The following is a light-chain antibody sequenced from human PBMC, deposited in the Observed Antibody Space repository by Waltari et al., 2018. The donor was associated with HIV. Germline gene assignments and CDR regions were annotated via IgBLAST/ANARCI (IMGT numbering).Light chain of an antibody. CDR2: DAS. CDR1: QTVSSY. J-gene: IGKJ4*01. Sequence: EIVLTQSPATLSLSPGERSTLSCRASQTVSSYLAWYQQKPGQAPRLLIYDASNRATGIPAMFSGSGSGTDFTLTISSLEPEDFAVYYCQQRSNWPPALTFGGGIKVEIK. CDR3: QQRSNWPPALT. V-gene: IGKV3-11*01.